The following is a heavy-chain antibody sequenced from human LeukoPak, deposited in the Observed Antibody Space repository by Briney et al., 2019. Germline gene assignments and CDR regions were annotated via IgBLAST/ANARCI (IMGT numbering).Heavy chain of an antibody. J-gene: IGHJ3*02. CDR1: GFTFSSYS. V-gene: IGHV3-21*01. D-gene: IGHD2-21*02. CDR3: ARDVTSPEAFDI. CDR2: ISSSRYI. Sequence: GGSLRLSCAASGFTFSSYSMNWGRQAPGKGLEWVSSISSSRYIYYADSVKGRFTISRDNAKNSLYLQMNSLRADDTAVYYCARDVTSPEAFDIWGQGTMVTVSS.